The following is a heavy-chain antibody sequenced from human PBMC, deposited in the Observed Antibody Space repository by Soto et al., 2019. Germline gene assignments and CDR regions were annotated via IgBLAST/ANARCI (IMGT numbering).Heavy chain of an antibody. D-gene: IGHD6-19*01. V-gene: IGHV4-34*01. CDR3: ARGQVSSGWYWFDP. CDR1: GGSFSGYY. CDR2: INHSGST. J-gene: IGHJ5*02. Sequence: QSQTLSLTCAVYGGSFSGYYWSWIRQPPGKGLEWIGEINHSGSTNYNPSLKSRVTISVDTSKNQFSLKLSSVTAADTAVYYCARGQVSSGWYWFDPWGQGTLVTVSS.